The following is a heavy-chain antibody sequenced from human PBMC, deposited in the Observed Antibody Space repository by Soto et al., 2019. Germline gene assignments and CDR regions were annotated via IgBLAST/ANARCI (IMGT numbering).Heavy chain of an antibody. CDR3: AKDRYTVTGNYWYFDR. J-gene: IGHJ2*01. D-gene: IGHD3-16*02. CDR2: ISYDGSNK. V-gene: IGHV3-30*18. CDR1: GFTFSSYG. Sequence: QVQLVESGGGVVQPGRSLRLSCAASGFTFSSYGMHWVRQAPGKGLEWVAVISYDGSNKYYADSVKGRFTISRDNSKNTLYLQMNSLRAEDTAVYYCAKDRYTVTGNYWYFDRWGRGTLVTVSS.